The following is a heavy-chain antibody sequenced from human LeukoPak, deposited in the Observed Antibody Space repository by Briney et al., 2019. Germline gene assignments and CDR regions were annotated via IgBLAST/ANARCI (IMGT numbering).Heavy chain of an antibody. D-gene: IGHD3-10*01. J-gene: IGHJ6*03. CDR2: INQVGGEK. CDR3: AKGEFYYYYYMDV. V-gene: IGHV3-7*01. Sequence: QPGGSLRLSCAASGFTFSNYWMSWVRQAPGKGLEWVANINQVGGEKYYVGSVKGRFTISRDNAKNSLYLQMNSLRAEDTAVYYCAKGEFYYYYYMDVWGKGTTVTVSS. CDR1: GFTFSNYW.